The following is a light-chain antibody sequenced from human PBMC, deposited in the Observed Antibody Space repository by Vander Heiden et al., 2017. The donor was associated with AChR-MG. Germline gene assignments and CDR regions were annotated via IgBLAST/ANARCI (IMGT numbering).Light chain of an antibody. Sequence: SYELTQPLSVSVALGQTARVTRRGDYIGYKNVHWYQRKPGQAPVLVIYKNTNRPSGIPERFSGSNSGNTAALTISRAQAGDEADYYCQVWDSSTYVVFGGGTQLTVV. J-gene: IGLJ2*01. CDR3: QVWDSSTYVV. CDR2: KNT. V-gene: IGLV3-9*01. CDR1: YIGYKN.